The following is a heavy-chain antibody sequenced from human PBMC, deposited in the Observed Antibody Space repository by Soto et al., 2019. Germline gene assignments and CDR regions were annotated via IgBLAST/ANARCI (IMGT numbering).Heavy chain of an antibody. J-gene: IGHJ4*02. Sequence: SVKVSCKASGGTFSSYAISWVRQAPGQGLEWMGGIIPIFGTANYAQKFQGRVTITADESTSTAYMELSSLRSEDTAVYYCASDSYGYNPTPLPTWGQGTLVTVSS. CDR3: ASDSYGYNPTPLPT. CDR1: GGTFSSYA. V-gene: IGHV1-69*13. CDR2: IIPIFGTA. D-gene: IGHD5-18*01.